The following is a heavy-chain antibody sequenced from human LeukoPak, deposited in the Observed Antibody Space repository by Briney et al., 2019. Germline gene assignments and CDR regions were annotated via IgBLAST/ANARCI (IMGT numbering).Heavy chain of an antibody. CDR2: IYYSGST. D-gene: IGHD1-26*01. J-gene: IGHJ4*02. Sequence: SETLSLTCTVSGYSLSSGYYWGWIHQPPGKGLECIGSIYYSGSTYYNPSLKSRVTISVDTSKNQFSLKLRSVTAADTAVYYCARGKSRGSHIDYWGQGTLVTVSS. CDR1: GYSLSSGYY. CDR3: ARGKSRGSHIDY. V-gene: IGHV4-38-2*02.